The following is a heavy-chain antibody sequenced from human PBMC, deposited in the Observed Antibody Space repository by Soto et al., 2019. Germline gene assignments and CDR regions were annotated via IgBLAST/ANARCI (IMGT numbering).Heavy chain of an antibody. V-gene: IGHV4-31*03. CDR3: ARDLGSGYDLARVDS. Sequence: QVQLQESGPGLVKPSQTLSLTCTVSGGSISSGGYYWSWIRQHPGKGLEWLGYIYYSGSTYYNPSLKSRVTKSVDTSKNQFSLKLSAFTAAGTAVYYCARDLGSGYDLARVDSWVQGTLVAVSS. CDR2: IYYSGST. CDR1: GGSISSGGYY. J-gene: IGHJ4*02. D-gene: IGHD5-12*01.